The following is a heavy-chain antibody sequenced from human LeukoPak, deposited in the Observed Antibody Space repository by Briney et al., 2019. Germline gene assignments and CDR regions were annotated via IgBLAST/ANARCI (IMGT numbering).Heavy chain of an antibody. V-gene: IGHV3-23*01. D-gene: IGHD4/OR15-4a*01. J-gene: IGHJ1*01. CDR3: AKEIYGDPTGGRFQH. CDR1: GFTFTSYA. CDR2: ISGSGGST. Sequence: GGSLRLSCAASGFTFTSYAMSWVRQVSGKGLEWASVISGSGGSTYYADSVKGRSTISRDNSKNTLYLQMKSLRAEDTAVYYCAKEIYGDPTGGRFQHWGQGTLVTVSS.